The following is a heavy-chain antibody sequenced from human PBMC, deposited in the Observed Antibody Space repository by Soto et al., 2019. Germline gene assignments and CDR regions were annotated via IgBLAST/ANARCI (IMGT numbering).Heavy chain of an antibody. CDR2: IIQDGRAI. CDR1: GFSSSDYW. J-gene: IGHJ4*02. Sequence: WGSLRLSCAASGFSSSDYWMSWVRQAPGRGLEWVAHIIQDGRAIYYVDSVRGRFTISRDSAGNSVFLEMHRLRVEDTAVYYCARGGELSLLPLDYWGLGTLVTVSS. D-gene: IGHD2-15*01. CDR3: ARGGELSLLPLDY. V-gene: IGHV3-7*03.